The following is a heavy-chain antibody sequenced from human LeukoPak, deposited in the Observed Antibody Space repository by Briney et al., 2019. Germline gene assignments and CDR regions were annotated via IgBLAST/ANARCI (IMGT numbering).Heavy chain of an antibody. CDR2: MYYSGNT. CDR1: GGSISRSSSS. CDR3: AHGGY. D-gene: IGHD3-10*01. V-gene: IGHV4-39*01. Sequence: SETLSLTCNVSGGSISRSSSSWGWIRQPPGKGLEWIGSMYYSGNTYYNLSLKRRVTISVDTSTNQFSLRLSSVTAADTAVYYCAHGGYWGQGTLVTVSS. J-gene: IGHJ4*02.